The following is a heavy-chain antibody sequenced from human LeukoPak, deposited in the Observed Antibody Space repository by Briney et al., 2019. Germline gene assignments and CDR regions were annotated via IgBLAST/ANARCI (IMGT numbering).Heavy chain of an antibody. CDR3: ARAHVSGYSDY. CDR1: GGSISSYS. Sequence: SETLSLTCTVSGGSISSYSWSWIRQPPGKGLEWIGYIYYSGSTNYNPSLKSRVTISVDTSKNQFSLKLSSVPAADTAVYYCARAHVSGYSDYWGQGTLVTVSS. CDR2: IYYSGST. V-gene: IGHV4-59*01. J-gene: IGHJ4*02. D-gene: IGHD2-15*01.